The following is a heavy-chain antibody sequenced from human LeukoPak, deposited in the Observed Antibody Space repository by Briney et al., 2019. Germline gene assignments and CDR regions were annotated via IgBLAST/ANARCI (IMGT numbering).Heavy chain of an antibody. CDR3: AGRPDTAIVPIFDY. CDR1: GYTFTGYY. CDR2: INADSGGT. D-gene: IGHD5-18*01. Sequence: ASVKVSCKASGYTFTGYYMHWVRQAPGQGLEWMGWINADSGGTNHAQKFQGRVTMTGDTSISTAYMELSRLSSDDTAIYYCAGRPDTAIVPIFDYWGQGTLVTVSS. V-gene: IGHV1-2*02. J-gene: IGHJ4*02.